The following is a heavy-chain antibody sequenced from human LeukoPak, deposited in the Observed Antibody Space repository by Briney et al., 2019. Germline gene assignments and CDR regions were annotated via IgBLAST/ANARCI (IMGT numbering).Heavy chain of an antibody. CDR2: IYYSGST. CDR1: GGSISSYY. CDR3: ARQLLNYYFDY. D-gene: IGHD1-7*01. J-gene: IGHJ4*02. V-gene: IGHV4-59*08. Sequence: SETLSLTCTVSGGSISSYYWSWIRQPPGNGLEWIGYIYYSGSTNYNPSLKSRVTISVDTSKNQFSLKLSSVTAADTAVYYCARQLLNYYFDYWGQGTLVTVSS.